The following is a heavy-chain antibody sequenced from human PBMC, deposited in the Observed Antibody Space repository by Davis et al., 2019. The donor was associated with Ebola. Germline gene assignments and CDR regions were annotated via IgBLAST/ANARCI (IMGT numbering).Heavy chain of an antibody. CDR2: ISYDGSNK. CDR1: GFTFSSYG. V-gene: IGHV3-30*18. Sequence: GGSLRLSCAASGFTFSSYGMHWVRQAPGKGLAWVAVISYDGSNKYYADSVKGRFTISRDNSKNTLYLQMNSLRAEDTAVYYCAKDGGIAVAGLLKYWGQGTLVTVSS. CDR3: AKDGGIAVAGLLKY. D-gene: IGHD6-19*01. J-gene: IGHJ4*02.